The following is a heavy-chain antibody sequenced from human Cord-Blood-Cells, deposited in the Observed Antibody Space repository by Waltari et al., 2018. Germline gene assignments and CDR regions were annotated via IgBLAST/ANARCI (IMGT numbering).Heavy chain of an antibody. CDR3: AGSPATRRFLEWFPFDY. J-gene: IGHJ4*02. Sequence: QVQLVQSGAEVKKPGSSVKVSCKASGGTFSSYAISWVRQAPGQGLEWMGGIIPIFGTANYAQKFQGRVTITADESTSTAYMELSSLRSEDTAVYYCAGSPATRRFLEWFPFDYWGQGTLVTVSS. V-gene: IGHV1-69*01. CDR1: GGTFSSYA. D-gene: IGHD3-3*01. CDR2: IIPIFGTA.